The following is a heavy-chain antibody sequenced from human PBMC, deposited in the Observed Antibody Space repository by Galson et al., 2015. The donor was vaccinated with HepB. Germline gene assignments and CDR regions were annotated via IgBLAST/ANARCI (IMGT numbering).Heavy chain of an antibody. J-gene: IGHJ4*02. D-gene: IGHD2-2*01. CDR3: ARDRGRYCSSTSCYDVLFDY. CDR2: IYSGGST. Sequence: SLRLSCAASGFTVSSNYMSWVRQAPGKGLEWVSVIYSGGSTYYADSVKGRFTISRDNSKNTLYLQMNSLRAEDTAVYYCARDRGRYCSSTSCYDVLFDYWGQGTLVTVSS. CDR1: GFTVSSNY. V-gene: IGHV3-53*01.